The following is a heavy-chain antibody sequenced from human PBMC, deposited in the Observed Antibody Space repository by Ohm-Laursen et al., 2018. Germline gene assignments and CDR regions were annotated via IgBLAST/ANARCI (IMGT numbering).Heavy chain of an antibody. Sequence: SLRLSCSASGFTFSSYGMHWVRQAPGKGLEWVAVISYDGSNKYYADSVKGRFTISRDNSKNTLYLQMNSLRAEDTAVYYCAKDGPYYYDSSGYSDYYYYGMDVWGQGTTVTVSS. CDR2: ISYDGSNK. D-gene: IGHD3-22*01. J-gene: IGHJ6*02. CDR1: GFTFSSYG. CDR3: AKDGPYYYDSSGYSDYYYYGMDV. V-gene: IGHV3-30*18.